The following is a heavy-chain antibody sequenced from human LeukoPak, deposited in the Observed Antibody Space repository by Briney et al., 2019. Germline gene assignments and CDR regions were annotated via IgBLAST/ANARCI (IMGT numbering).Heavy chain of an antibody. CDR2: ITSTGNTI. J-gene: IGHJ5*02. V-gene: IGHV3-48*04. Sequence: GGSLRLSCAASGFTLSSYGMNWVRQAPGNGPEWVSHITSTGNTIYCADSVEGRFTISRDSAKNSLYLQMNSLRAEDTAVYYCARDRAGWFDPWGQGTLVTVAS. D-gene: IGHD6-13*01. CDR3: ARDRAGWFDP. CDR1: GFTLSSYG.